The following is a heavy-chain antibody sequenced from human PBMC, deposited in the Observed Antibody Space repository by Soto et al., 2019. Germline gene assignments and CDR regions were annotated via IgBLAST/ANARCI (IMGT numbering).Heavy chain of an antibody. CDR2: ISGNAGST. V-gene: IGHV3-23*01. CDR3: AKSRQQLIGYYYYYGMDV. Sequence: VQLLESGGGLVQPGGSLRLSCAASGFTFSKNAMSWVRQAPGKGLEWVSSISGNAGSTYYADSVKGRLTISRDNSKNTLYLQMTSVRAEDTAVYYCAKSRQQLIGYYYYYGMDVWGQGTTVTVSS. D-gene: IGHD3-22*01. CDR1: GFTFSKNA. J-gene: IGHJ6*02.